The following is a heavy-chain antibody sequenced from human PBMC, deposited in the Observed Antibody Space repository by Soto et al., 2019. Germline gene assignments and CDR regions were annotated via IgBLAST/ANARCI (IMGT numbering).Heavy chain of an antibody. CDR1: GYTFTSYA. V-gene: IGHV1-3*01. D-gene: IGHD3-3*01. Sequence: ASVKVSCKASGYTFTSYAMHWVRQAPGQRLEWMGWINAGNGNTKYSQKFQGRVTITRDTSASTAYMELSSLRSEDTAVYYCAGDRLRTIFGVVNDAMDVWGQGTTVTAP. CDR2: INAGNGNT. J-gene: IGHJ6*02. CDR3: AGDRLRTIFGVVNDAMDV.